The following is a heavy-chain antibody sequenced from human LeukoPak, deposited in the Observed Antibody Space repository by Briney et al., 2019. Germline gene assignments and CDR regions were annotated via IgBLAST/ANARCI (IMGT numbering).Heavy chain of an antibody. CDR1: GFTFSSYS. Sequence: GGSLRLSCAVSGFTFSSYSMNWVRQAPGKGLEWVSYISSSSSTIYYADSVKGRFTISRDNAKNSLYLQMNSLRDEDSAVYYCARDPHIAAAGTIFDYWGQGTLVTVSS. V-gene: IGHV3-48*02. CDR3: ARDPHIAAAGTIFDY. J-gene: IGHJ4*02. CDR2: ISSSSSTI. D-gene: IGHD6-13*01.